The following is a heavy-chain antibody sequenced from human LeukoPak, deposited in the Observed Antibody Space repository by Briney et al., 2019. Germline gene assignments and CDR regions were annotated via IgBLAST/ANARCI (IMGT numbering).Heavy chain of an antibody. CDR3: ARDRLLEDRHYYSYYYMDV. CDR2: ISSSSNYM. Sequence: KPGGSLRLSCAASGFTFTSYTMNWVRQAPGKGLEWVSSISSSSNYMHYADSVKGRFTISRDNAKNSLYLQMNSLRAEDTAVYYCARDRLLEDRHYYSYYYMDVWGKGTTVTVSS. CDR1: GFTFTSYT. J-gene: IGHJ6*03. D-gene: IGHD1-1*01. V-gene: IGHV3-21*01.